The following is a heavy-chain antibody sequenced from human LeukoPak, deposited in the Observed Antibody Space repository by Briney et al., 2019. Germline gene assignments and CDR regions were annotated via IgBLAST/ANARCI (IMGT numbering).Heavy chain of an antibody. Sequence: GGSLILSCAASGFTFRSFWMHWVRQAPGKGLLWVSRINSDGTSTTYADSVKGRFTISRDNAKNTVYLQMNSLRAEDTAVYYCARTLGVPSAFDPWGQGTLVTVSS. V-gene: IGHV3-74*01. CDR3: ARTLGVPSAFDP. D-gene: IGHD2-2*01. J-gene: IGHJ5*02. CDR2: INSDGTST. CDR1: GFTFRSFW.